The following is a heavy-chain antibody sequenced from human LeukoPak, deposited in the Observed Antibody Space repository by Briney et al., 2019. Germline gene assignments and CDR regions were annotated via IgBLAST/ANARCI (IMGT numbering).Heavy chain of an antibody. CDR1: GFTFSSYG. CDR3: ARAGGYDILSSYFDY. Sequence: GGSLRLSCAASGFTFSSYGMHWVRQAPGKGLEWVAVIWYDGSNKYYADSVKGRFTISRDNSKNTLYLQMNSLRAEDTAVYYCARAGGYDILSSYFDYWGQGTLVTVSS. J-gene: IGHJ4*02. V-gene: IGHV3-33*01. CDR2: IWYDGSNK. D-gene: IGHD3-9*01.